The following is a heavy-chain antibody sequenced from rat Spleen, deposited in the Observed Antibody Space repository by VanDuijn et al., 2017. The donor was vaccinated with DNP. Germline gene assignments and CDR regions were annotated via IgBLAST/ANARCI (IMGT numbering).Heavy chain of an antibody. CDR2: ISTSGRKA. CDR1: GFTFSDYN. CDR3: ASVYVDYPPYAMDV. D-gene: IGHD1-12*03. Sequence: EVQLVESGGGLVQPGRSLKLSCAASGFTFSDYNMVWVRQTPKKGLEWVTTISTSGRKAYYPDSVKGRFTISRDNAKRSLYPQMNSLTSEDTATNFWASVYVDYPPYAMDVWGPGTSVTVSS. V-gene: IGHV5S23*01. J-gene: IGHJ4*01.